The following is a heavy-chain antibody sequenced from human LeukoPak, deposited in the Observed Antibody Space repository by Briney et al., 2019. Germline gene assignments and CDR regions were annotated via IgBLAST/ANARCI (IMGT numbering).Heavy chain of an antibody. CDR1: GVSTNDYY. J-gene: IGHJ4*02. Sequence: SETLSLTCSVSGVSTNDYYWNWVRQPPGRGLEWIGYIYTDGSTYYNPSLKSRVTISVVTSKSQCSLKLTSVTAADTAVYYCVRGDYGPFDYWGQGTLVTVSS. D-gene: IGHD4-17*01. V-gene: IGHV4-4*09. CDR3: VRGDYGPFDY. CDR2: IYTDGST.